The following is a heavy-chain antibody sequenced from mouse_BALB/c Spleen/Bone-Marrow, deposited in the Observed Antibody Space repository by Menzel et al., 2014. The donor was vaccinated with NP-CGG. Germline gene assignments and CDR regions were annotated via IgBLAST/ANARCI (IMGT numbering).Heavy chain of an antibody. J-gene: IGHJ3*01. Sequence: QVQLQQPGAELVRPGASVKLSCKASGYSFTSYWMNWVKQRPGQGLEWIGMTHPSGSETRLNQNFKDKATLTVDKSSSTAYMQLSSPTSEDSAVYYCARSRGEGYWGQGTLVTVSA. CDR1: GYSFTSYW. V-gene: IGHV1-61*01. CDR3: ARSRGEGY. CDR2: THPSGSET.